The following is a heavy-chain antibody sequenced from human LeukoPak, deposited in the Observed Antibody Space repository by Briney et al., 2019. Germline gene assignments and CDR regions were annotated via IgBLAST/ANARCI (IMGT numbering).Heavy chain of an antibody. J-gene: IGHJ4*02. CDR1: GFTFSSYW. V-gene: IGHV3-7*01. CDR3: ASLGSGSYYNLLDY. D-gene: IGHD3-10*01. Sequence: GGSLRLSCAASGFTFSSYWMSWVRQAPGKGLEWVANIKQDGSEKWYVDSVKGRFPISRDNARNPLYLQMNSLRAEDTAVYYCASLGSGSYYNLLDYWGQGTLVTVSS. CDR2: IKQDGSEK.